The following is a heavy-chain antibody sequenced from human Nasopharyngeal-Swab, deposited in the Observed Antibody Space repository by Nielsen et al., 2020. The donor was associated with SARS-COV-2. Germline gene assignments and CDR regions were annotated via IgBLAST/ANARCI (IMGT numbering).Heavy chain of an antibody. CDR3: ARVRRVGATSGEDAFDI. J-gene: IGHJ3*02. CDR2: ISYDGSNK. Sequence: GESLKISCAAFGFTFSSYAMHWVRQAPGTGLEWVAIISYDGSNKYYADSVKGRIAISRDNSKNTLYPQMNSLRAEDTAVYYCARVRRVGATSGEDAFDIWGQGTMVTVSS. D-gene: IGHD1-26*01. V-gene: IGHV3-30*09. CDR1: GFTFSSYA.